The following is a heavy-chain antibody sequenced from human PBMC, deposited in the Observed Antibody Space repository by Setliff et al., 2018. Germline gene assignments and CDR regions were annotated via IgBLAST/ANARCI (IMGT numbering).Heavy chain of an antibody. CDR3: ARDPSGVYYYYGMDV. CDR2: VNTNTGNP. V-gene: IGHV7-4-1*02. CDR1: GYTFTSYA. Sequence: ASVKVSCKASGYTFTSYAMNWVRQAPGQGLEWMGWVNTNTGNPTYAQGFTGRFVFSLDTSVSTAYLQISSLKAEDTAVYYCARDPSGVYYYYGMDVWGQGTTVTVS. J-gene: IGHJ6*02. D-gene: IGHD1-26*01.